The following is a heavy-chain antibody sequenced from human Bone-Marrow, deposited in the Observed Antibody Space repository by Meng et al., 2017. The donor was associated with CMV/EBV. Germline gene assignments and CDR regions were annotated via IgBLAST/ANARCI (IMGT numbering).Heavy chain of an antibody. V-gene: IGHV1-46*01. D-gene: IGHD3-3*01. Sequence: ASVKVSCKASGYTFTSYYMHWVRQAPGQGLEWMGIINPSGGSTSYAQKFQGRVTITADKSTSTAYMELSSLRSEDTAVYYCARDRGRQLTIRSDYYYYGMDVWGQGTTVTVYS. CDR1: GYTFTSYY. J-gene: IGHJ6*02. CDR2: INPSGGST. CDR3: ARDRGRQLTIRSDYYYYGMDV.